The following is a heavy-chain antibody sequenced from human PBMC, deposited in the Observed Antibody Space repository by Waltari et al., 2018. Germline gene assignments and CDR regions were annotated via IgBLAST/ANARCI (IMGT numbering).Heavy chain of an antibody. Sequence: VQLVQSGAEVKKPGASVMVSCKASGYTFTISAMHCVRLAPGQRLEWMGWIKDGNGNTKDSQKFKGRVTITRDTYASTAYRELSSLRSEETAVYYCARGGGYYYSGAFDIWGQGTMVTVAS. CDR2: IKDGNGNT. CDR3: ARGGGYYYSGAFDI. V-gene: IGHV1-3*01. D-gene: IGHD3-22*01. CDR1: GYTFTISA. J-gene: IGHJ3*02.